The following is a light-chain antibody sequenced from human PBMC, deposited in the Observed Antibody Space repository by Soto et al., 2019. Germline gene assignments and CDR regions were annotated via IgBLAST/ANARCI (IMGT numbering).Light chain of an antibody. CDR3: QQYNDSPLT. CDR1: QGISNY. J-gene: IGKJ3*01. CDR2: AAS. Sequence: DIQMTQSPSSLSASVGDRVTITCRASQGISNYLAWYQQRPGQTPRLLIYAASTRDTDIPDRFNGSGSGTDFALTISRLEPEDFALYYCQQYNDSPLTFGPGTKVDVK. V-gene: IGKV1-NL1*01.